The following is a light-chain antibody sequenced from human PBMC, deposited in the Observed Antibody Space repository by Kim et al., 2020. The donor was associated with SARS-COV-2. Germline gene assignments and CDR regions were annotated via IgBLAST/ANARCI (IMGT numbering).Light chain of an antibody. Sequence: AYVGDRVTISCRARQDIRNDLGWYQQNPGRAPKRLIYGAYILQSGVPSRFSGSGSGTEFTLTISSVQPEDFATYFCLQHSTYPITFGQGTRLEIK. CDR1: QDIRND. J-gene: IGKJ5*01. V-gene: IGKV1-17*01. CDR3: LQHSTYPIT. CDR2: GAY.